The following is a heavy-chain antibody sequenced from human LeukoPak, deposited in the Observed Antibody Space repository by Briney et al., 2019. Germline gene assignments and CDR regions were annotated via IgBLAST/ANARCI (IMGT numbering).Heavy chain of an antibody. V-gene: IGHV1-8*01. J-gene: IGHJ4*02. CDR2: MNPNSGNT. CDR1: GYTFSAYD. D-gene: IGHD3-22*01. Sequence: GASVKVSCKASGYTFSAYDINWVRQATGHGLEWMGWMNPNSGNTGFAQRFQGRVTMTRDTSINTAYMELNNLRSEDTAVYYCARVSQTPAYYYTSGYYYHGYWGQGTRVTVSS. CDR3: ARVSQTPAYYYTSGYYYHGY.